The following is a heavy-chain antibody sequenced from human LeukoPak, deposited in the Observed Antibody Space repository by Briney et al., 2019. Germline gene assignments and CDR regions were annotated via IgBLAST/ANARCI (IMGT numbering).Heavy chain of an antibody. V-gene: IGHV3-23*01. Sequence: GGSLRLSCATSGFTFTNYARTWSARVQGMGLEWVSAVTGPGDTTYYADSVKGRFFMSREDSKTTVYLQMNSLRAEDTAIYYCAKGAEIDLWGQGTLVTVSS. D-gene: IGHD3-16*01. J-gene: IGHJ5*02. CDR2: VTGPGDTT. CDR3: AKGAEIDL. CDR1: GFTFTNYA.